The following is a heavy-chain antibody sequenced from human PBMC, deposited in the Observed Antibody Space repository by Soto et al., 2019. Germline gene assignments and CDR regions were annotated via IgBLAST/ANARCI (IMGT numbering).Heavy chain of an antibody. D-gene: IGHD2-15*01. CDR1: GFTFSNYA. CDR2: FSSGGGGT. CDR3: TKANRYCSGANCFTFDY. J-gene: IGHJ4*02. V-gene: IGHV3-23*01. Sequence: GGSLRLSCTASGFTFSNYAMSWVRQAPGKGLEWVSTFSSGGGGTYYADSVKGRFTISRDNSKNTLSLQMNSLRAEDMAVYYCTKANRYCSGANCFTFDYWGLGTLVTVSS.